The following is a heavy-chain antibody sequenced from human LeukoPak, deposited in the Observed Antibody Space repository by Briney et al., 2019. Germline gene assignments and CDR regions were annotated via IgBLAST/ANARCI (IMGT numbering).Heavy chain of an antibody. V-gene: IGHV3-23*01. J-gene: IGHJ4*02. Sequence: GGSLRLSCAASGFTFSSYAMSWVRQAPGKGLEWVSAISGSGGSPYYADSVKGRFTISRDNSKTTLYLQMNTLRAEDTAVYYCARGEGTEKGLRFWGQGTLVTVSS. CDR2: ISGSGGSP. CDR3: ARGEGTEKGLRF. CDR1: GFTFSSYA.